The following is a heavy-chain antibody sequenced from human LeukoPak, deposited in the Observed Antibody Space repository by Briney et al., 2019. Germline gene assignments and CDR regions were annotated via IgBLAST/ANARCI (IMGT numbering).Heavy chain of an antibody. Sequence: PGESLRLSCAASGFTFSSNAMSWDRQAPGKGLEWVSAISGSGGSTYYADSVKGRFTISRDNSKNTLYLQMNSLRAEDTAVYYCAKDPSVGWFDPWGQGTLVTVSS. J-gene: IGHJ5*02. CDR3: AKDPSVGWFDP. CDR1: GFTFSSNA. V-gene: IGHV3-23*01. CDR2: ISGSGGST.